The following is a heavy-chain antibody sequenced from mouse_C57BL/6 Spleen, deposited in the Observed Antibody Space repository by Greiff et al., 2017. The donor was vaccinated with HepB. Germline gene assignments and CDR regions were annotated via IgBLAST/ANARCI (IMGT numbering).Heavy chain of an antibody. CDR1: GYTFTDYN. CDR2: INPNNGGT. D-gene: IGHD1-1*01. CDR3: ARGGYYGSSRAWFAY. J-gene: IGHJ3*01. V-gene: IGHV1-22*01. Sequence: EVMLVESGPELVKPGASVKMSCKASGYTFTDYNMHWVKQSHGKSLEWIGYINPNNGGTSYNQKFKGKATLTVNKSSSTAYMELRSLTSEDSAVYYCARGGYYGSSRAWFAYWGQGTLVTVSA.